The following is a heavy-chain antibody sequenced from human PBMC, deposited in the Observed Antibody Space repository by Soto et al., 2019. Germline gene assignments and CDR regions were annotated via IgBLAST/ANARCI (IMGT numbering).Heavy chain of an antibody. V-gene: IGHV1-69*13. J-gene: IGHJ6*02. D-gene: IGHD1-26*01. Sequence: ASVKVSCKTSVGAFCSYAISWVRQAPGQGLEWMGGIIPIFGTANYAQKFQGRVTITADESTSTAYMELSSLRSEDTAVYYCARIVGATSYYYGMDVWGQGTTVTVSS. CDR2: IIPIFGTA. CDR1: VGAFCSYA. CDR3: ARIVGATSYYYGMDV.